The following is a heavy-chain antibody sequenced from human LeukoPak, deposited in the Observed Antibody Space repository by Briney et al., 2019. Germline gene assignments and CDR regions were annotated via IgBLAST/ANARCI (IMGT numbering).Heavy chain of an antibody. CDR3: AREGDLYGMDV. J-gene: IGHJ6*02. V-gene: IGHV4-31*11. Sequence: SETLSLTCAVYGGSFSGYYWSWIRQHPGKGLEWIGYIYYSGSTYYNPSLKSRVTISVDTSKNQFSLKLSSVTAADTAVYYCAREGDLYGMDVWGQGTTVTVSS. D-gene: IGHD5-24*01. CDR1: GGSFSGYY. CDR2: IYYSGST.